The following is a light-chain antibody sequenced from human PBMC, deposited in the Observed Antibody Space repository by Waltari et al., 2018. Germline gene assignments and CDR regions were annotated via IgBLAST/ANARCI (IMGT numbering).Light chain of an antibody. CDR1: SSNIGSNT. CDR3: GTWDDSLNGPL. CDR2: SNK. J-gene: IGLJ2*01. Sequence: QSLLTQAPSASGTPGQTVTISCSGSSSNIGSNTVNWYQQLPGTAPKLLIYSNKQRPSGVPARFCGSKAGTSASLAISGLQSEDEADYYCGTWDDSLNGPLFGGGTKVTVL. V-gene: IGLV1-44*01.